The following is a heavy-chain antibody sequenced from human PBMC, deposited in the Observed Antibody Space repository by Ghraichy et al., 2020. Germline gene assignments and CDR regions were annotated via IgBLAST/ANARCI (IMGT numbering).Heavy chain of an antibody. J-gene: IGHJ6*03. D-gene: IGHD3-16*01. CDR3: AKGGYYYYYYMDV. CDR2: IYYSGST. Sequence: SETLSLTCTVSGGSISSYYWSWIRQPPGKGLEWIGYIYYSGSTNYNPSLKSRVTISVDTSKNQFSLKLSSVTAADTAVYYCAKGGYYYYYYMDVWGKGTTVTVSS. V-gene: IGHV4-59*08. CDR1: GGSISSYY.